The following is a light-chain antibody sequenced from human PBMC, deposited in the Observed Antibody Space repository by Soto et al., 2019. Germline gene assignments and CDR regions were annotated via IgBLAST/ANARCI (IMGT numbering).Light chain of an antibody. CDR1: SSDVGGYNY. V-gene: IGLV2-14*03. Sequence: QSALTQPASVSGSPGQSITISCTGTSSDVGGYNYVSWYQLHPGKAPKLMIYDVSNRPSGVSNRFSGSKSGNTASLTISGLQAEDEADYYCSSYTSSSIYVFGTGTKLTVL. CDR3: SSYTSSSIYV. J-gene: IGLJ1*01. CDR2: DVS.